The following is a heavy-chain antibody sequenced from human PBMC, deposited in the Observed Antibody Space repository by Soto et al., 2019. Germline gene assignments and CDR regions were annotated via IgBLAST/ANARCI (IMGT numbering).Heavy chain of an antibody. CDR1: GCSISSSNW. J-gene: IGHJ4*02. CDR3: ARGSGYVVY. Sequence: QVQLQESGPGLVKPSGTLSLTCAVSGCSISSSNWWTWVRQPPGKGLEWIGEIYHSGSTNYNPSLESRVTISVDKSKNQFSLKLSSVTAADTAVYYGARGSGYVVYWGQGTLVTVSS. D-gene: IGHD3-22*01. CDR2: IYHSGST. V-gene: IGHV4-4*02.